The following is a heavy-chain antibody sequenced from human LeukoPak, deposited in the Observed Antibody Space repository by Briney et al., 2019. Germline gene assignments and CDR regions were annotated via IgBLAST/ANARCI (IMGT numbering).Heavy chain of an antibody. J-gene: IGHJ6*03. Sequence: SETLSLTCAVYGGSFSYYYWTWIRQTPGKGLEWVGEMSPSGSSNYNPSLKSRVTISVDTSKNQFSLKLRSVTAADTAVNYCARGRQDVNMILVVMAGVSYYLDVWSKGATVTVS. CDR2: MSPSGSS. CDR3: ARGRQDVNMILVVMAGVSYYLDV. CDR1: GGSFSYYY. V-gene: IGHV4-34*01. D-gene: IGHD3-22*01.